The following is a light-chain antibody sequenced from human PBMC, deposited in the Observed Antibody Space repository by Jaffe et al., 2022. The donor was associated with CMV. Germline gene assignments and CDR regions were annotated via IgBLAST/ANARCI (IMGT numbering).Light chain of an antibody. CDR2: VAS. V-gene: IGKV1-39*01. CDR3: QHSYSSSGLT. CDR1: ERIGEF. J-gene: IGKJ4*01. Sequence: DIQMTQSPSSLSASVGDRVTITCRASERIGEFLNWYQQKSGKAPKLLIYVASTLKTGVPSRFSGSGSGTDFTLTINSLQPEDSATYYCQHSYSSSGLTFGGGTKVEI.